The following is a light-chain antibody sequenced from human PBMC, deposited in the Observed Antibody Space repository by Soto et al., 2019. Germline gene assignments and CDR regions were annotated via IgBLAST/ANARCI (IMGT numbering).Light chain of an antibody. CDR3: QQYGSSRT. J-gene: IGKJ1*01. CDR2: GVS. Sequence: EIVLTQSPGTLSLSPGERATLSCRASQSVSSSYLAWYQQKPGQAPRLLIYGVSSRATGIPDRFSGSGSGTDFTLTLSRLEPEDFAVYYCQQYGSSRTFGQGTKVEIQ. CDR1: QSVSSSY. V-gene: IGKV3-20*01.